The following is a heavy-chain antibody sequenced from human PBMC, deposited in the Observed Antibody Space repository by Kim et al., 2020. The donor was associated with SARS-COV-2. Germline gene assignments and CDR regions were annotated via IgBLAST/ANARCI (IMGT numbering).Heavy chain of an antibody. CDR2: IKFNGREQ. CDR1: GLTFNNYW. J-gene: IGHJ4*01. CDR3: ASGEGVDYVSASFDY. Sequence: GGSLRLSCVASGLTFNNYWMTWVRQAPGKGLEWVANIKFNGREQYYVCAVKGRFTISRDNAQSSLFLQMNSLRVDDTAIYYCASGEGVDYVSASFDYWG. D-gene: IGHD3-10*02. V-gene: IGHV3-7*03.